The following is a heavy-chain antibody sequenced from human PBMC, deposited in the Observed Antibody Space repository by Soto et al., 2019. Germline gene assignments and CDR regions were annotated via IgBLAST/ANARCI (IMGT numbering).Heavy chain of an antibody. CDR1: GGSISSGDYY. J-gene: IGHJ3*02. CDR3: ARARFLEWLVDI. Sequence: SETLSLTCTVSGGSISSGDYYWSWIRQPPGKGLEWIGYIYYSGSTYYNPSLKSRVTISVDTSKNQFSLKLSSVTAADTAVYYCARARFLEWLVDIGGQGTMVTFS. CDR2: IYYSGST. D-gene: IGHD3-3*01. V-gene: IGHV4-30-4*01.